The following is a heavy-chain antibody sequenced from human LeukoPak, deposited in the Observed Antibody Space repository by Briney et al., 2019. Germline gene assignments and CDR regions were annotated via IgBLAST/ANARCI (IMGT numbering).Heavy chain of an antibody. Sequence: ASVKVSCKASGYTFTSYGISWVRQAPGQGLEWMGWISAYNGNTNYAQKLQGRVTMTRDMSTSTFYMELSSLRYEDTAVYYCARGSVSGSYQGYWGQGTLVTVSS. D-gene: IGHD1-26*01. V-gene: IGHV1-18*01. CDR3: ARGSVSGSYQGY. CDR1: GYTFTSYG. CDR2: ISAYNGNT. J-gene: IGHJ4*02.